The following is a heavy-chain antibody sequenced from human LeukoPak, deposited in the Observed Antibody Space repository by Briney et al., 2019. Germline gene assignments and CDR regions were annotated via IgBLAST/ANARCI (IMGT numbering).Heavy chain of an antibody. J-gene: IGHJ4*02. CDR2: ISSLSGTI. V-gene: IGHV3-48*01. CDR3: VRDQGGAVSY. D-gene: IGHD3-16*01. CDR1: GFTFSSYS. Sequence: GGSLRLSCAASGFTFSSYSMNWVRQAPGKGLEWVSYISSLSGTINYADSVKGRFIISRDNAKNSMFLQMNSLRAEDTAVYYCVRDQGGAVSYWGQGTLVAVSS.